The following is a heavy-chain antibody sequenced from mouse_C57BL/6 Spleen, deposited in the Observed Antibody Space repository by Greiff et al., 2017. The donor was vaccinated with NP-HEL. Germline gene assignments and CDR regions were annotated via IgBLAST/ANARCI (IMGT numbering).Heavy chain of an antibody. CDR3: ARSLYDYVPGFAY. D-gene: IGHD2-4*01. Sequence: EVHLVESGGGLVQPGGSLSLSCAASGFTFTDYYMSWVRQPPGKALEWLGFIRNKANGYTTEYSASVKGRFTISRDNSQSILYLQMNALRAEDRATYDCARSLYDYVPGFAYWGQGTLVTVSA. CDR1: GFTFTDYY. V-gene: IGHV7-3*01. CDR2: IRNKANGYTT. J-gene: IGHJ3*01.